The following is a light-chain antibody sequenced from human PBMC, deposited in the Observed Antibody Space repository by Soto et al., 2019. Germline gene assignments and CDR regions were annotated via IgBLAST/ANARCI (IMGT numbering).Light chain of an antibody. Sequence: EIVMTQSPATLSVSPGERATLSCRAIQRVRSNLACYQQKPGQAPRLLIYGASTRATGIPARFSGSGSGTEFTLTISSLQSEDFAVYYCQQYNNWPPCTFGQGTKLEIK. CDR1: QRVRSN. CDR2: GAS. J-gene: IGKJ2*02. V-gene: IGKV3-15*01. CDR3: QQYNNWPPCT.